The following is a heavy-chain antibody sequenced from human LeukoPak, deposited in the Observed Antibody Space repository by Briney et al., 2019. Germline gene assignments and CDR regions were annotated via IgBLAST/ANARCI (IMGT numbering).Heavy chain of an antibody. J-gene: IGHJ6*03. CDR1: GFTVSSNY. CDR2: ISSGGIT. CDR3: ARGHGYYYYMDV. Sequence: PGRSLRLSCAASGFTVSSNYMSWVRQAPGKGLEWVSLISSGGITYYADSVKGRFTISRDNSKNTLHLQMNSLRVEDTAVYYCARGHGYYYYMDVWGKGTTVTISS. V-gene: IGHV3-53*01.